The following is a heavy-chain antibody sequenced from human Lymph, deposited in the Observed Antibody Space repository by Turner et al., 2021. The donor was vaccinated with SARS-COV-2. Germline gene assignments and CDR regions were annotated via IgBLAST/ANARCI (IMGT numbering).Heavy chain of an antibody. CDR3: ARGRLDSFGGGYYSWFDP. CDR2: NITILGIA. Sequence: QVQLVQSGAEVNKPGSSVNVSCKASGGPFSSYAINWVRQAPGQGLEWMGRNITILGIANYAQKFQGRVTITAGKSTSTAYMELSSLGSEDTAVYYCARGRLDSFGGGYYSWFDPWGQGTLVTVSS. J-gene: IGHJ5*02. D-gene: IGHD1-26*01. CDR1: GGPFSSYA. V-gene: IGHV1-69*04.